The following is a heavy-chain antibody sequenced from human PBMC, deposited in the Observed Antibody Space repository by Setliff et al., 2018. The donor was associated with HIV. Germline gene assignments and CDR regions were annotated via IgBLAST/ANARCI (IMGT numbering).Heavy chain of an antibody. V-gene: IGHV1-8*01. D-gene: IGHD2-21*01. CDR1: GYSFSSYG. CDR2: MNPNSGNT. J-gene: IGHJ3*02. Sequence: ASVKVSCKASGYSFSSYGIGWVRLAPGQGLEWMGWMNPNSGNTGYAQKFQGRVTMTRNTAISTAYMELRRLKSEDTAVYYCATSTLGWSDDAFDIWGQGTMVTVSS. CDR3: ATSTLGWSDDAFDI.